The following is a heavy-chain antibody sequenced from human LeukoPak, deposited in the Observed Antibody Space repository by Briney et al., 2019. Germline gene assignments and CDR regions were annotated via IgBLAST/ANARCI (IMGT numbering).Heavy chain of an antibody. J-gene: IGHJ4*02. Sequence: GGSLRLSCAASGFTFSSYSMNWVRQAPGKGLEWVSAISGSGGSTYYADSVKGRFTISRDNSKNTLYLQMNSLRAEDTAVYYCAKDRGDSRPFDYWGQGTLVTVSS. CDR3: AKDRGDSRPFDY. D-gene: IGHD7-27*01. V-gene: IGHV3-23*01. CDR2: ISGSGGST. CDR1: GFTFSSYS.